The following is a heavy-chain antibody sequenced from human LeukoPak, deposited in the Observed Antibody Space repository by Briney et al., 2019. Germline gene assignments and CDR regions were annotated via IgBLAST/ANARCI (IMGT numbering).Heavy chain of an antibody. Sequence: GGSLRLSCAASGFTFSSYGMHWVRQAPGKGLEWVAVISYDGSNKYYADSVKGRFTISRDNSKNTLYLQMNSLRAEDTAVYYCANSIDTRLTIAVAATDYWGQGTLATVSS. CDR3: ANSIDTRLTIAVAATDY. CDR1: GFTFSSYG. V-gene: IGHV3-30*18. J-gene: IGHJ4*02. CDR2: ISYDGSNK. D-gene: IGHD6-19*01.